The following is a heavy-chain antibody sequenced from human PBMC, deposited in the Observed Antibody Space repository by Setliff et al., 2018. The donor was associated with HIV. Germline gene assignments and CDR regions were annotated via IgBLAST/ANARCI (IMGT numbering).Heavy chain of an antibody. CDR3: ARSPTSNYLYYFDF. D-gene: IGHD4-4*01. CDR2: VNHDENT. V-gene: IGHV4-34*01. J-gene: IGHJ4*02. CDR1: GGSFSGYY. Sequence: ETLSLTCAVSGGSFSGYYWSWIRQPPKKGLEWIGEVNHDENTNYNPSLKSRVTISLDTSKNQFSLKVSSVTAADTAVYYCARSPTSNYLYYFDFWGQGTLVTVSS.